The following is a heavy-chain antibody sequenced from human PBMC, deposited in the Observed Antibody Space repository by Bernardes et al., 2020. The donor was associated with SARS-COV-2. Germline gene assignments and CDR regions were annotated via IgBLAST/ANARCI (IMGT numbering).Heavy chain of an antibody. V-gene: IGHV4-59*01. CDR3: ARYPYYDFWSGYYDGSSDAFDI. CDR1: GGSISSYY. J-gene: IGHJ3*02. Sequence: SETLSLTCTVSGGSISSYYWSWIRQPPGKGLEWIGYIYYSGSTNYNPSLKSRVTISVDTSKNQFSLKLSSVTAADTAVYYCARYPYYDFWSGYYDGSSDAFDIWGQGTMVTVSS. D-gene: IGHD3-3*01. CDR2: IYYSGST.